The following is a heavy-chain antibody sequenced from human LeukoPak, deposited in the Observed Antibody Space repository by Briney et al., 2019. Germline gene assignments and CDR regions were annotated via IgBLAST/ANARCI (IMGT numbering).Heavy chain of an antibody. CDR2: ISYDGSNK. J-gene: IGHJ4*02. V-gene: IGHV3-30*04. CDR3: ARDLERVFDY. CDR1: GFTFSSYA. D-gene: IGHD1-1*01. Sequence: GGSLRLSCAASGFTFSSYAMHWVRQAPGKGLEWVAVISYDGSNKYYADSVKGRFTISRDNSKNTLYLQMNSLRAEDTAVYYRARDLERVFDYWGQGTLVTVSS.